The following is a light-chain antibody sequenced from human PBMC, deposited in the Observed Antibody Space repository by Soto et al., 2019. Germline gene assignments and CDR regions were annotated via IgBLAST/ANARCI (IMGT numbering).Light chain of an antibody. CDR3: QEYNSWWT. V-gene: IGKV1-5*01. J-gene: IGKJ1*01. CDR2: DAS. CDR1: QTISTW. Sequence: GDRVTITCRASQTISTWMAWYQQKPGKAPKLLVYDASKLESGVPSRFSGSGSGTQFTLTISNLQPDDIATYYCQEYNSWWTFGQGTKVDIK.